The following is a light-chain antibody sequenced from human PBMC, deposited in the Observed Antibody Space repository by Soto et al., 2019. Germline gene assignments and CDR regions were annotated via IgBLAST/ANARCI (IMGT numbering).Light chain of an antibody. CDR3: QQSYSIPYT. CDR2: TSG. J-gene: IGKJ2*01. CDR1: QRITTY. Sequence: IQMTQSPSSLSASVGDRVTITCRASQRITTYLNWYQQKPGKAPKLLISTSGTLQRGVPSRFSGSGSGTDFTITITALRPEDFATYFCQQSYSIPYTFGQGTKLEIK. V-gene: IGKV1-39*01.